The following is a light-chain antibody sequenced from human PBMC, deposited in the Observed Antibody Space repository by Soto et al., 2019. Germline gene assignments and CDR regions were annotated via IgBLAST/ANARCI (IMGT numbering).Light chain of an antibody. CDR3: YSAADNNRGV. Sequence: SYELTQPSSVSVSPGQTARIICSGDVLAKTYARWFQQKPGQAPVLVIYKDSERPSGIPERFSGSSSGTTVTLTISGAQVEDEADYYCYSAADNNRGVFGGGTKLTVL. V-gene: IGLV3-27*01. J-gene: IGLJ2*01. CDR1: VLAKTY. CDR2: KDS.